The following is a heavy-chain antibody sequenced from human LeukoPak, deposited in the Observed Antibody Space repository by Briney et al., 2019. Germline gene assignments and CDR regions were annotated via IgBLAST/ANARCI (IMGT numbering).Heavy chain of an antibody. CDR2: ISFDGTNK. CDR1: GGTLSNYA. D-gene: IGHD4-17*01. Sequence: PGSSLRLSCTASGGTLSNYAMHWVRRPPGRGLEWVAVISFDGTNKYYGDSVEGRFSVSRDNSKNTLYLQMNSLRPDDTAMYYCATDYGDYEPIDYWGQGPLVTVSS. CDR3: ATDYGDYEPIDY. J-gene: IGHJ4*02. V-gene: IGHV3-30*04.